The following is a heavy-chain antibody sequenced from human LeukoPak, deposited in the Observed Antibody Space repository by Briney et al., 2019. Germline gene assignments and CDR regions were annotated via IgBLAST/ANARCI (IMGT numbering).Heavy chain of an antibody. CDR1: GYTFTSYA. Sequence: ASVKVSCKASGYTFTSYAMNWVRQAPGQGLEWMGWINTNTGNPTYAQGFTGRFVFSLDTSVSTAYLQISSLKAEDTAVYYCARVVVADKYYYYMDVWGKGTTVTVSS. V-gene: IGHV7-4-1*02. D-gene: IGHD2-15*01. CDR3: ARVVVADKYYYYMDV. J-gene: IGHJ6*03. CDR2: INTNTGNP.